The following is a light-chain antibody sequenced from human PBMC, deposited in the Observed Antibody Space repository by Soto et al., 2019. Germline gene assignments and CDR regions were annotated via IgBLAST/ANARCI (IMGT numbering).Light chain of an antibody. CDR1: QGISSA. Sequence: AVQLTQSPSSLSASVGDRVTITCRASQGISSALAWYQQKPGKAPKLLIYDASSLESGVPSRFSGSGSGTDFTLTISSLQPEDFATXXXXXXXXSWSFGQGTKVDIK. CDR3: XXXXXSWS. J-gene: IGKJ1*01. V-gene: IGKV1-13*02. CDR2: DAS.